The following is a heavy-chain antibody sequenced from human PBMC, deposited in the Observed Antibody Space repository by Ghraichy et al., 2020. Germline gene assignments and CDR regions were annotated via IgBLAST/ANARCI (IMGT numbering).Heavy chain of an antibody. Sequence: GGSLRLSCAVSGFTFTNYWMSWVRQAPGKGLEWVANIKEDGSEKYHVDSVKGRFTISRDNAKNSLYLQMNSLRAEDTAVYYCTRDKPNYYFWSAYYAYWGQGTLVTVSS. V-gene: IGHV3-7*01. CDR2: IKEDGSEK. CDR3: TRDKPNYYFWSAYYAY. J-gene: IGHJ4*02. D-gene: IGHD3-3*01. CDR1: GFTFTNYW.